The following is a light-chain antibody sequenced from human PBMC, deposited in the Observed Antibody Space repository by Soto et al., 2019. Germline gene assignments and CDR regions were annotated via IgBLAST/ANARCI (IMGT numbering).Light chain of an antibody. V-gene: IGKV1-12*01. Sequence: DSQMTQSPSSVSASVGDRVFITCRASQRITSWVAWYQQKPGRAPKLLIYAASTLQSGVPSRFSGGGSGTDFSLTISNLQPEDSATYYCQQANSFPITFGQGTRLEIK. J-gene: IGKJ5*01. CDR2: AAS. CDR1: QRITSW. CDR3: QQANSFPIT.